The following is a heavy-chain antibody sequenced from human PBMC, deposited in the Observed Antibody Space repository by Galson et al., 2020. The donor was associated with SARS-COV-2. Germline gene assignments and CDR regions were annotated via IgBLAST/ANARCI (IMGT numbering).Heavy chain of an antibody. CDR2: ISGSGGST. CDR1: GFTFSSYA. D-gene: IGHD4-17*01. J-gene: IGHJ4*02. Sequence: GESLKISCAASGFTFSSYAMSWVRQAPGKGLEWVSAISGSGGSTYYADSVKGRFTISRDNSKNTLYLQMNSLRAEDTAVYYCAKVLIDYGDYGYWGQGTLVTVSS. CDR3: AKVLIDYGDYGY. V-gene: IGHV3-23*01.